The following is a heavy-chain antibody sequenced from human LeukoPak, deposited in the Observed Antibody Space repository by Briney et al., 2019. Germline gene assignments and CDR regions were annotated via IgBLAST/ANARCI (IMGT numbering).Heavy chain of an antibody. CDR3: TTLGYHLDS. CDR1: GFDFYAYE. V-gene: IGHV3-48*03. Sequence: GGSLRLSCAASGFDFYAYEMNWVRQAPGKGLEWVAYFAGSDTTTYYADSVRGRFTISRDNAKNSLYLQMNSLRAEHTALYYCTTLGYHLDSWGQGTLVTVSS. J-gene: IGHJ4*02. CDR2: FAGSDTTT. D-gene: IGHD3-22*01.